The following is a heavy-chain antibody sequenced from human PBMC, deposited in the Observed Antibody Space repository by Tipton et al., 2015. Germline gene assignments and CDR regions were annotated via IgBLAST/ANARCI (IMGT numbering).Heavy chain of an antibody. CDR1: GGFISSGGYY. D-gene: IGHD2-2*01. Sequence: TLSLTCTVSGGFISSGGYYWSWIRQHPGKGLEWIGYIYYSGSTYYNPSLKSRLTISVDTSKNQFSLKLSSVTAADTALYYCARGGDIVVAWGQGTLVTVSS. CDR2: IYYSGST. V-gene: IGHV4-31*03. CDR3: ARGGDIVVA. J-gene: IGHJ5*02.